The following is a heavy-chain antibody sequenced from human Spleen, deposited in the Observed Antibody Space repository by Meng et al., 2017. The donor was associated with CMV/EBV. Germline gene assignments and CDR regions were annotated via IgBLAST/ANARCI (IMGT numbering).Heavy chain of an antibody. J-gene: IGHJ6*02. CDR3: ARERGSDVFYYYYAMDV. Sequence: GESLKISCAASGFAFSSYALHWVRRAPGKGLEWVSAIGTGGDTYYADSVMGRFTISRDNAKKSLYLQMNSLIAEDMAVYYCARERGSDVFYYYYAMDVWGQGTTVTVSS. D-gene: IGHD3-10*01. V-gene: IGHV3-47*02. CDR2: IGTGGDT. CDR1: GFAFSSYA.